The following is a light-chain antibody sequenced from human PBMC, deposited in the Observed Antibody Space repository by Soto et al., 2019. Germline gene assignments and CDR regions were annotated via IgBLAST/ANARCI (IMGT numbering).Light chain of an antibody. V-gene: IGKV3-20*01. Sequence: EVVLTQSPGTLSLSPGARVTLSCRARQFVSSTYLAWYQQRPGQAPRLLIYGASSRATGIPDRFSGGGSETDFTLTISRLESEDSAVYYCQQYGISPFTFGGGTKVDIK. CDR3: QQYGISPFT. J-gene: IGKJ4*01. CDR2: GAS. CDR1: QFVSSTY.